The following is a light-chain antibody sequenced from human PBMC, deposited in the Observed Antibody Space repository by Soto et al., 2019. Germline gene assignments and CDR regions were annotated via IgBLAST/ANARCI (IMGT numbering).Light chain of an antibody. V-gene: IGLV4-60*02. CDR3: ETWDSNPRV. Sequence: QSVLTQSSSASASLGSSVKLTCTLSSGHSSYIIAWHQQQPGKAPRFLMKLESSGSYNKGSGVPDRFSGSSSGADRYLTISNLQFEDEADYYCETWDSNPRVFGGGTKLTVL. J-gene: IGLJ3*02. CDR2: LESSGSY. CDR1: SGHSSYI.